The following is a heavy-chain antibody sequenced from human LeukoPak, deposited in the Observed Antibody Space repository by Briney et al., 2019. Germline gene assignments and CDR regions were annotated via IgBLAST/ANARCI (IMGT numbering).Heavy chain of an antibody. D-gene: IGHD3-22*01. Sequence: GGSLRLSCVASGFTFSNYWMQWVRQAPGKGLEWVSSISSSSYIYYADSVKGRFTISRDNAKNSLYLQMNSLRAEDTAVYYCARTYYYDSSGFRWGQGTLVTVSS. J-gene: IGHJ4*02. CDR1: GFTFSNYW. V-gene: IGHV3-21*01. CDR2: ISSSSYI. CDR3: ARTYYYDSSGFR.